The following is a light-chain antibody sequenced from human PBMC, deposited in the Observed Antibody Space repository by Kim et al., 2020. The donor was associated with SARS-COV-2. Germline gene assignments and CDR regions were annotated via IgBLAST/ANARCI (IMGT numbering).Light chain of an antibody. CDR3: LQYNNRPRT. CDR1: QSVRTN. V-gene: IGKV3-15*01. Sequence: VSQGKRATLSGRASQSVRTNLAWYQQKPGQAPRLLIYGASTRATGIPASFSGSGSGTEFTLTISSLQSEDFAIYYCLQYNNRPRTFGQGTKVDIK. J-gene: IGKJ1*01. CDR2: GAS.